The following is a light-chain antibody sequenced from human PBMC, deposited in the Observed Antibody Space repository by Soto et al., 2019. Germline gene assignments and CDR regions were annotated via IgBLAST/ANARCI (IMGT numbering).Light chain of an antibody. CDR1: NSDLAIYNY. V-gene: IGLV2-14*01. J-gene: IGLJ1*01. Sequence: QSALTQPASVSGSPGQSITISCTGTNSDLAIYNYVSWYQQQPGKAPKLMIYQVTNRPSGVSNRFSGSRSGNTASLTISGLQAEDEADYYCSSYTDSSNYVFGTGTKVTV. CDR2: QVT. CDR3: SSYTDSSNYV.